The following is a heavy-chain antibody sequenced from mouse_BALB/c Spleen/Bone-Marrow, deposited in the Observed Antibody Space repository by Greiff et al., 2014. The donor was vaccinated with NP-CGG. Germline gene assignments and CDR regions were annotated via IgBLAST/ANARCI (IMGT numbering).Heavy chain of an antibody. V-gene: IGHV14-3*02. Sequence: VRLKQSGAELVKPGASVKLSCTASGVNIKDTYMHWVRQRPEQGLEWIGRIDPANGNTKYDPKFQGKATITADTSSNTAYLQLSSLTSEDTAVYYCARWEYYAMDYWGQGTSVTVSS. CDR2: IDPANGNT. CDR3: ARWEYYAMDY. CDR1: GVNIKDTY. D-gene: IGHD4-1*01. J-gene: IGHJ4*01.